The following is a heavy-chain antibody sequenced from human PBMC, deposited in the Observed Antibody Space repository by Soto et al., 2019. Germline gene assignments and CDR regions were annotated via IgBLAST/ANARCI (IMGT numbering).Heavy chain of an antibody. CDR1: GGSFSGYY. D-gene: IGHD1-7*01. CDR2: INHSGST. CDR3: ARMVGADNWNYDEAFDI. J-gene: IGHJ3*02. Sequence: SETLSLTCAVYGGSFSGYYWSWIRQPPGKGLEWIGEINHSGSTNYNPSLKSRVTISVDTSKNQFSLKLSSVTAADTAVYYCARMVGADNWNYDEAFDIWGQGTMVTV. V-gene: IGHV4-34*01.